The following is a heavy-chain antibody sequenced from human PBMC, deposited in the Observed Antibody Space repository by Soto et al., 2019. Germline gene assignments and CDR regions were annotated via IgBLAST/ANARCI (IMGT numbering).Heavy chain of an antibody. CDR1: GGSISSGDYY. D-gene: IGHD3-10*01. CDR2: IYYSGST. CDR3: ARVIKRMIWFGELVVDY. J-gene: IGHJ4*02. Sequence: QVQLQESGPGLVKPSQTLSLTCTVSGGSISSGDYYWSWIRQPPGKGLEWIGYIYYSGSTYYNPSLKSRVTISVDTSKNQFSLKLGCVTAADTAVYYCARVIKRMIWFGELVVDYWGQGTLVSVSS. V-gene: IGHV4-30-4*01.